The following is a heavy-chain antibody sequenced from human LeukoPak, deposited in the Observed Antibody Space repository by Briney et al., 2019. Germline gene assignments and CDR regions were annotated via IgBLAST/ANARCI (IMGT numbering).Heavy chain of an antibody. J-gene: IGHJ5*02. V-gene: IGHV3-23*01. Sequence: GGSLRLSCAASGFTFSTFAMIWVRQPPGKGLEWVSSIFPSGGEIHYADSVRGRFTISRDNSKSTLSLQMNSLRAEDTAIYYCATYRQVLLPFEPWGQGTLVTVSS. CDR3: ATYRQVLLPFEP. D-gene: IGHD2-8*02. CDR2: IFPSGGEI. CDR1: GFTFSTFA.